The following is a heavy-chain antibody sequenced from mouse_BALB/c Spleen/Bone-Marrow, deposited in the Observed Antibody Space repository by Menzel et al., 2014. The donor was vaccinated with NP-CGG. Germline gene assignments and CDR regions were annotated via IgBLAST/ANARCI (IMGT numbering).Heavy chain of an antibody. Sequence: EVKLMESGGGLVKPGGSLKLSCAASGFTFSDYYTYWVRQTPEKRLEWVATISDGGSYTSYLDSVKGRFTISRDNAKNNLYLQMSSLKSEDTAMYYCARTYRPFALDYWGQGTSVTVSS. D-gene: IGHD2-14*01. CDR3: ARTYRPFALDY. CDR2: ISDGGSYT. CDR1: GFTFSDYY. J-gene: IGHJ4*01. V-gene: IGHV5-4*02.